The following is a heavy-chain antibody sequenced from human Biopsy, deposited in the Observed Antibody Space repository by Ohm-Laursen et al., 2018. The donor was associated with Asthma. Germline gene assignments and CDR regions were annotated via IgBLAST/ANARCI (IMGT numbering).Heavy chain of an antibody. Sequence: GASVKVSCKTSGYTFIGYHIHWVRQAPGQGLEWMGMINPFGGSSNFAQKFQGRLTVTRDTSTRTVYMELSSLRSEDTAVYYCAREATSGEVPFGYFYALDVWGEGTTVTVSS. CDR1: GYTFIGYH. V-gene: IGHV1-46*01. D-gene: IGHD2-2*01. CDR3: AREATSGEVPFGYFYALDV. J-gene: IGHJ6*04. CDR2: INPFGGSS.